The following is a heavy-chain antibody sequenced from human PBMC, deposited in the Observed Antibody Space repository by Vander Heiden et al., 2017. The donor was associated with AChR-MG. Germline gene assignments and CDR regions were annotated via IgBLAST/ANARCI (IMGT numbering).Heavy chain of an antibody. J-gene: IGHJ6*02. CDR1: GFSLSTSGMC. CDR2: IDWDDDK. V-gene: IGHV2-70*01. CDR3: ARIRNGHYDFWSGKNYYYYGMDV. Sequence: QVTLRESGPALVKPTQTLTLTCTFSGFSLSTSGMCVSWIRQPPGKALEWLALIDWDDDKYYSTSLKTRLNISKDTSKNQVVLTMTNIDPVDTATYYCARIRNGHYDFWSGKNYYYYGMDVWGQGTTVTVSS. D-gene: IGHD3-3*01.